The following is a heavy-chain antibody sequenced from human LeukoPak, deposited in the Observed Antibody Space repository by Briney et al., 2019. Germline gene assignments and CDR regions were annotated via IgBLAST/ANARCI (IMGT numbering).Heavy chain of an antibody. Sequence: GGSLRLSCAVSGFTFSSYWMSWVRQAPGKGLEWVANIKPDGGEKYYVDSVEGRFTISRDNAKNSLYLQMNSLRAEDTAVYYCARDQGMKWLHFDYWGQGTLVTVSS. CDR3: ARDQGMKWLHFDY. V-gene: IGHV3-7*01. J-gene: IGHJ4*02. CDR1: GFTFSSYW. D-gene: IGHD3-22*01. CDR2: IKPDGGEK.